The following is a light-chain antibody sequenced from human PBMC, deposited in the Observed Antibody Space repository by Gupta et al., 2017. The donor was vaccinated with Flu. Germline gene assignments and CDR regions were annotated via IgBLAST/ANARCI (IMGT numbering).Light chain of an antibody. CDR1: NIGSKT. CDR2: DDS. V-gene: IGLV3-21*02. CDR3: QVWDSGSDHKV. J-gene: IGLJ3*02. Sequence: SYVLTQPPSVSVPPGQTARLTCGGNNIGSKTVHWYQQKPGQSPVLVVYDDSDRPSGIPDRFSGSKSGNTATLTISRVEAGDEADFYCQVWDSGSDHKVFGGGTKLTVL.